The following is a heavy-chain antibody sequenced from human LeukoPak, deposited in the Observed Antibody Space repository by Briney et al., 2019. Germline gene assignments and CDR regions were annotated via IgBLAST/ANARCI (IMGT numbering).Heavy chain of an antibody. CDR1: GFTVSSNY. CDR2: IYSGGST. D-gene: IGHD2-15*01. Sequence: GGSLRLSCAASGFTVSSNYMCWVRQAPREGLEWGSVIYSGGSTYYADSVKGRFTISRDNSKNTLYLQMNSLRAEDTAVYYCARDRGIAYQVFDYWGQETLVTVSS. J-gene: IGHJ4*02. V-gene: IGHV3-53*01. CDR3: ARDRGIAYQVFDY.